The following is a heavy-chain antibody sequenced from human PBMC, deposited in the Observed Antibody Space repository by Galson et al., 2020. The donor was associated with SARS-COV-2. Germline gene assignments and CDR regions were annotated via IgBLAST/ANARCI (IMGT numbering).Heavy chain of an antibody. CDR1: GYTFTTYG. D-gene: IGHD1-26*01. CDR2: INAYNGNT. V-gene: IGHV1-18*01. Sequence: ASVKVSCKASGYTFTTYGFIWVRQAPGQGLEWMGWINAYNGNTNYPQRLQGRVTMTTDTSTSTAYMELTSLRSDDTAVYYCARVVGATPSDYWGQGTLVTVSS. J-gene: IGHJ4*02. CDR3: ARVVGATPSDY.